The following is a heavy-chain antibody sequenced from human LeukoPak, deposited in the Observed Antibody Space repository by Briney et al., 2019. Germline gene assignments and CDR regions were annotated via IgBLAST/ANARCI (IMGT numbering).Heavy chain of an antibody. CDR1: GFTFDDYA. CDR2: ISWNSGSI. D-gene: IGHD4-17*01. Sequence: PGGSLRLSCAASGFTFDDYAMHWVRQAPGKGLEWVSGISWNSGSIGYADSVKGRFTISRDNAKNSLYLQMNSLRAEDTALYYCAWTTVTTDDAFDIWGQGTMVTVSS. V-gene: IGHV3-9*01. J-gene: IGHJ3*02. CDR3: AWTTVTTDDAFDI.